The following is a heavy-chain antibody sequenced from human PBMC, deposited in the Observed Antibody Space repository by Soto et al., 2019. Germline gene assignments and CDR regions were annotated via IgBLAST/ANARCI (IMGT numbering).Heavy chain of an antibody. CDR1: GFSVSSGY. Sequence: QLVESGGGLIQPGGSLRLSCAASGFSVSSGYMNWVRQAPGKGLEWVSIIYGGGGTNYADSVKGRFTISRDNSKNTLYLQMNSLRAEDTAVYYCARGQLWFGEDWGQGTLVTVSS. J-gene: IGHJ4*02. CDR2: IYGGGGT. D-gene: IGHD3-10*01. CDR3: ARGQLWFGED. V-gene: IGHV3-53*01.